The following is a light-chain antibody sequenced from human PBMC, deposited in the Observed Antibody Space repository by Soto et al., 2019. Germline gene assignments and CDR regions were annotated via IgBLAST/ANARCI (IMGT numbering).Light chain of an antibody. CDR1: QSVGSY. J-gene: IGKJ5*01. CDR3: QQYHKWPPIT. CDR2: DTS. Sequence: ESVLTQSPATPSLSPGERATLCSRASQSVGSYLAWFQQTPGQAPRLLIYDTSNRATGIPARFSGSGSGTEFSLTISSLQSEDFGVYYCQQYHKWPPITFGQGTRLEI. V-gene: IGKV3-11*01.